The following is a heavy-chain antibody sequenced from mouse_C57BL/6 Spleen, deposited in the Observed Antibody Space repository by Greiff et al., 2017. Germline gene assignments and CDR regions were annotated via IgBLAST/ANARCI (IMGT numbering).Heavy chain of an antibody. CDR2: ISYSGST. Sequence: EVHLVESGPGLAKPSQTLSLTCSVTGYSITSDYWNWIRKFPGNKLEYMGYISYSGSTYYNPSLKSRISITRDTSKNQYYLQLNSVTTEDTATYYCARYIDYYGSTSYFDVWGTGTTVTVSS. V-gene: IGHV3-8*01. CDR1: GYSITSDY. CDR3: ARYIDYYGSTSYFDV. J-gene: IGHJ1*03. D-gene: IGHD1-1*01.